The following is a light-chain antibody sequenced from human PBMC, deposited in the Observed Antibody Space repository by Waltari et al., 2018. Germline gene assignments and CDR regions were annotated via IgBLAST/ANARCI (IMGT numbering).Light chain of an antibody. V-gene: IGLV4-69*01. Sequence: QLVLTQSPSASASLGASAKLTCTLSSGHSTNVIAWLQKRPERGPRYLMKVNSDGSHNKGDGIPDRFSGSSSGAEHCLTISSLQSEDEADYYCQTGGHGTWVFGGGTKLTVL. CDR1: SGHSTNV. CDR2: VNSDGSH. J-gene: IGLJ3*02. CDR3: QTGGHGTWV.